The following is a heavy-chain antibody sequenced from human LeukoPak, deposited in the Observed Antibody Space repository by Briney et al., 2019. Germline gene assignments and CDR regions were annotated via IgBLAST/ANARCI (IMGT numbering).Heavy chain of an antibody. Sequence: ASVEVSCKASGYTFTSYGISWVRQAPGQGLEWMGWISAYNGNTNYAQKLQGRVTMTTDTSTSTAYMELRSLRSDDTAVYYCAREPPGAVAGYFDYWGQGTLVTVSS. CDR2: ISAYNGNT. CDR1: GYTFTSYG. J-gene: IGHJ4*02. V-gene: IGHV1-18*01. D-gene: IGHD6-19*01. CDR3: AREPPGAVAGYFDY.